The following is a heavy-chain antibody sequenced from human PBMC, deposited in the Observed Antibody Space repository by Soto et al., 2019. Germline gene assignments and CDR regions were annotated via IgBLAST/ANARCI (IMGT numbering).Heavy chain of an antibody. D-gene: IGHD2-15*01. Sequence: QVQLVESGGGVVQPGRSLRLSCAASGFTFSSYGMHWVRQAPGKGLEWVAVIWYDGSNKYYADSVKGRFTISRDNSKNTLYLQMNSLRAEGTAVYYCARASLGYCSGGSCYSYYGMDVWGQGTTVTVSS. CDR3: ARASLGYCSGGSCYSYYGMDV. J-gene: IGHJ6*02. V-gene: IGHV3-33*01. CDR1: GFTFSSYG. CDR2: IWYDGSNK.